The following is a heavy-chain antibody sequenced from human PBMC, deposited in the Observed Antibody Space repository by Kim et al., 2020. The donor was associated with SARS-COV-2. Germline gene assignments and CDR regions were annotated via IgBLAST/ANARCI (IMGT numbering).Heavy chain of an antibody. CDR2: IYHSGST. CDR1: GGSISSGGYS. V-gene: IGHV4-30-2*01. J-gene: IGHJ6*02. Sequence: SETLSLTCAVSGGSISSGGYSWSWIRQPPGKGLEWTGYIYHSGSTYYNPSLKSRVTISVDRSKNQFSLKLSSVTAADTAVYYCARGPCIAAAGTRDYYYGMDGWGQGTTVTVSS. CDR3: ARGPCIAAAGTRDYYYGMDG. D-gene: IGHD6-13*01.